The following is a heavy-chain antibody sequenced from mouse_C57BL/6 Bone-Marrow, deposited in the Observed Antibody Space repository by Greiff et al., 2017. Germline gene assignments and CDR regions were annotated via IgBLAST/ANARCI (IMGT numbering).Heavy chain of an antibody. Sequence: VQLQQSGAELVKPGASVKLSCTASGFNIKDYYMHWVKQRTEQGLEWIGRFDPEEGETKYAPKCQGKATITADTSSNTAYLQLSSLTSEDTAVYYCARVLLRAMDYWGQGTSVTVSS. V-gene: IGHV14-2*01. CDR1: GFNIKDYY. J-gene: IGHJ4*01. D-gene: IGHD1-1*01. CDR3: ARVLLRAMDY. CDR2: FDPEEGET.